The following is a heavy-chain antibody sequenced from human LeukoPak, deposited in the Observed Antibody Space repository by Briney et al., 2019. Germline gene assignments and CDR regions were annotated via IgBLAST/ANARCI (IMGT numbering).Heavy chain of an antibody. CDR1: GFTFSSYW. CDR3: AKVVVEGVRGVIAPFDY. CDR2: IKQDGSEK. V-gene: IGHV3-7*03. Sequence: GGSLRLSCAASGFTFSSYWMSRVRQAPGKGLEWVANIKQDGSEKYYVDSVKGRFTISRDNSKNTLYLQMNSLRAEDTAVYYCAKVVVEGVRGVIAPFDYWGQGTLVTVSS. J-gene: IGHJ4*02. D-gene: IGHD3-10*01.